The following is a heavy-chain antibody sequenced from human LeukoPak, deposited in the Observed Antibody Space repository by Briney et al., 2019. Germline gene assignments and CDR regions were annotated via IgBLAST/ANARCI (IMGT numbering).Heavy chain of an antibody. CDR3: ARDNIVVVPAGVYYFDY. CDR2: ISAYNGNT. D-gene: IGHD2-2*01. J-gene: IGHJ4*02. V-gene: IGHV1-18*01. Sequence: ASVTVSFKASGYTFTIYGISWVRQAPGQGLEWMGWISAYNGNTNYAQKLQGRVTMTTDTSTSTAYMELRSLRSDDTAVYYCARDNIVVVPAGVYYFDYWGQGTLVTVSS. CDR1: GYTFTIYG.